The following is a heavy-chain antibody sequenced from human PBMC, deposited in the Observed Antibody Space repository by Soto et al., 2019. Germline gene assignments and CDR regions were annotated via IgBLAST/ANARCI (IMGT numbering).Heavy chain of an antibody. CDR2: IWYDGSNK. CDR3: ARDGCSGSNCLNWFDP. CDR1: GFTFSSYG. Sequence: GGSLRLSCAASGFTFSSYGMHWVRQAPGKGLEWVAVIWYDGSNKYYADSVKGRFTISRDNSKNTLYLQMNSLRAEDTAVYYCARDGCSGSNCLNWFDPWGQGT. J-gene: IGHJ5*02. D-gene: IGHD2-15*01. V-gene: IGHV3-33*01.